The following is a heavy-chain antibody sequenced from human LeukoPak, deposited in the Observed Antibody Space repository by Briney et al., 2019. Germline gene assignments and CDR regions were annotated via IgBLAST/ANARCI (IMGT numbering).Heavy chain of an antibody. J-gene: IGHJ2*01. Sequence: SETLSLTCTVSGGSVNTYYWHWIRQPPGKGLEWIGYMSYSGSTNYNPSLKSRVTISIDTSRDQFSLKLRSVTAADTAVYYCARIFGYAKWYFDLWGRGTLVTVSS. CDR1: GGSVNTYY. D-gene: IGHD5-18*01. CDR2: MSYSGST. V-gene: IGHV4-59*02. CDR3: ARIFGYAKWYFDL.